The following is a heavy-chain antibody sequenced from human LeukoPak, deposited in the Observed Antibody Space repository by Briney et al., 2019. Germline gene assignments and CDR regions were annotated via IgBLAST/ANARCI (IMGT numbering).Heavy chain of an antibody. CDR1: GYTFSSFG. J-gene: IGHJ4*02. CDR2: ISAYSGNT. CDR3: ARTSQSYELLGGSDLGY. D-gene: IGHD3-16*01. V-gene: IGHV1-18*01. Sequence: GASVKVSCKTSGYTFSSFGITWVRQAPGQGLEWVGWISAYSGNTNYGQILQDRVTMTTDTSTSTAYMELKSLRSDDTAVYYCARTSQSYELLGGSDLGYWGQGTLVTVSS.